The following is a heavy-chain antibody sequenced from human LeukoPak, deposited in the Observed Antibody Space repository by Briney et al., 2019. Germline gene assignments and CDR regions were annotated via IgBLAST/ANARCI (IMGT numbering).Heavy chain of an antibody. V-gene: IGHV4-59*01. CDR2: IYYSGST. Sequence: SETLSLTCTVWGGSISSYYWSWIRQPPEKGLEWIGYIYYSGSTNYNPSLKSRVTISVDTSKNQFSLKLSSVTAADTAVYYCARVVVAATPYFDYWGQGTLVTVSS. D-gene: IGHD2-15*01. CDR3: ARVVVAATPYFDY. CDR1: GGSISSYY. J-gene: IGHJ4*02.